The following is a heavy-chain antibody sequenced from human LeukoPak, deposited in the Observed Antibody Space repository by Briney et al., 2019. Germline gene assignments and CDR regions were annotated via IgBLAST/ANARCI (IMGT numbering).Heavy chain of an antibody. J-gene: IGHJ4*02. CDR2: ISYDGSDK. CDR3: TGKTYYFDH. V-gene: IGHV3-30*09. Sequence: GGSLGLSCAASGFTFSLYTMHWVRQAPGKGLEWVAVISYDGSDKYYANSVRGRFAISRDNAKNSLYLQMNSLRPEDTAMYYCTGKTYYFDHWGQGALVTVSS. CDR1: GFTFSLYT.